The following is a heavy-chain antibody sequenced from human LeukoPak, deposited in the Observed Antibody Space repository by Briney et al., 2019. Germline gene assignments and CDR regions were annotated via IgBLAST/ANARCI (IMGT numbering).Heavy chain of an antibody. CDR3: ARVDTAMVAGGGDY. Sequence: ASVKVSCKASGYTFTGYYMHWVRQAPGQGLEWMGWINPNSGGTDYAQKFQGRVTMTRDTSISTAYMELSRLRSDDTAVYYCARVDTAMVAGGGDYWGQGTLVTVSS. V-gene: IGHV1-2*02. CDR2: INPNSGGT. D-gene: IGHD5-18*01. J-gene: IGHJ4*02. CDR1: GYTFTGYY.